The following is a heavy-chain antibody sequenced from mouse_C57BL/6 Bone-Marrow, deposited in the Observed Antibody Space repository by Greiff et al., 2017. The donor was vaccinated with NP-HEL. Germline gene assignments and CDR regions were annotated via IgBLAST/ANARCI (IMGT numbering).Heavy chain of an antibody. CDR3: ARQFTTVVPTQGFAY. CDR2: ISNGGGST. J-gene: IGHJ3*01. CDR1: GFTFSDYY. Sequence: EVKLVESGGGLVQPGGSLKLSCAASGFTFSDYYMYWVRQTPEKRLEWVAYISNGGGSTYYPDTVKGRFTISRDNAKNTLYLQMSRLKSEDTAMYYCARQFTTVVPTQGFAYWGQGTLVTVSA. V-gene: IGHV5-12*01. D-gene: IGHD1-1*01.